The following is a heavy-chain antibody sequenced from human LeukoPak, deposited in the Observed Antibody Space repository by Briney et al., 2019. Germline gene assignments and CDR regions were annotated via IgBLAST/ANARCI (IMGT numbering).Heavy chain of an antibody. CDR2: INPSGTST. V-gene: IGHV1-46*01. CDR3: VNVGLIEVTGTAH. D-gene: IGHD6-19*01. CDR1: GYTFTRYY. J-gene: IGHJ4*02. Sequence: ASVKVSCKASGYTFTRYYMHWVRQAPGQRLEWMGVINPSGTSTTYAQKFQSRVTITRDTSTSTVYLELGSLRSEDTAVYYCVNVGLIEVTGTAHWGQGTLVTVSS.